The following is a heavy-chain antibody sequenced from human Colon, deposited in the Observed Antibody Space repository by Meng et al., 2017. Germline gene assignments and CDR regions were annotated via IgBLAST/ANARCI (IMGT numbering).Heavy chain of an antibody. D-gene: IGHD3-10*01. CDR1: LGPVRSGTHP. CDR3: ARDGFPVKY. Sequence: TLLFLCLGALGPVRSGTHPVRVFRHPPGTGLESLGGLHYSGTTSYHPSLTNQVTISVDTSKNQFSLTLSTVTPADTAVYFCARDGFPVKYWGQGTLVTVSS. CDR2: LHYSGTT. J-gene: IGHJ4*02. V-gene: IGHV4-61*01.